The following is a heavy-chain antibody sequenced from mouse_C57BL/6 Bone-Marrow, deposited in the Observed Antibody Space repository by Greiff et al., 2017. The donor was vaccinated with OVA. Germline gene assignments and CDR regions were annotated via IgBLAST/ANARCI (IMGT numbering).Heavy chain of an antibody. Sequence: DVHLVESGAELVRPGASVKLSCTASGFNIKDDYMHWVKQRPEQGLEWIGWIDPENGDTEYASKFQGKATITADTSSNTAYLQLSSLTSEDTAVYYCTTGTVVARYFDVWGTGTTVTVSS. CDR2: IDPENGDT. D-gene: IGHD1-1*01. CDR1: GFNIKDDY. CDR3: TTGTVVARYFDV. J-gene: IGHJ1*03. V-gene: IGHV14-4*01.